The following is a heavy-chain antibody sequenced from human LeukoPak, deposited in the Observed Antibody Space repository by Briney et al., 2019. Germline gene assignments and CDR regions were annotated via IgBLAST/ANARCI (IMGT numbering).Heavy chain of an antibody. J-gene: IGHJ6*02. CDR2: IYYSGST. D-gene: IGHD5-18*01. V-gene: IGHV4-30-4*08. CDR3: AREKFGAGYSYGYYYYGMDV. CDR1: SGSISSYY. Sequence: SETLSLTCTVSSGSISSYYWSWIRQHPGKGLEWIGYIYYSGSTYYNPSLKSRVTISVDTSKNQFSLKLSSVAAADTAVYYCAREKFGAGYSYGYYYYGMDVWGQGTTVTVSS.